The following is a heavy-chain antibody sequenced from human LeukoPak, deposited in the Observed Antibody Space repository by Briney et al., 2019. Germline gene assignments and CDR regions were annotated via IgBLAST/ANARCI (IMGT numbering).Heavy chain of an antibody. J-gene: IGHJ4*02. V-gene: IGHV1-18*01. Sequence: ASVKVSCKAPGYTFTSYGISWVRQAPGQGLEWMGWISAYNGNTNYAQKLQGRVTMTTDTSTSTAYMELRSLRSDDTAVYYCARDSSGWLDFDYWGQGTLVTVSS. CDR1: GYTFTSYG. CDR2: ISAYNGNT. CDR3: ARDSSGWLDFDY. D-gene: IGHD6-19*01.